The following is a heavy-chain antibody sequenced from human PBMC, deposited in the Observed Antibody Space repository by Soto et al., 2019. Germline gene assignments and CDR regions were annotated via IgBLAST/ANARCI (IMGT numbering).Heavy chain of an antibody. Sequence: ASVKVSCKASGYTFTSYYMHWVRQAPGQGLEWMGIINPSGGSTSYAQKFQGRVTMTRDTSTSTVYMELSSLRSEDTAVYYCARDPLYCSSTSCPDGGMDVWGQGTTVPFYS. V-gene: IGHV1-46*01. CDR2: INPSGGST. J-gene: IGHJ6*02. CDR1: GYTFTSYY. D-gene: IGHD2-2*01. CDR3: ARDPLYCSSTSCPDGGMDV.